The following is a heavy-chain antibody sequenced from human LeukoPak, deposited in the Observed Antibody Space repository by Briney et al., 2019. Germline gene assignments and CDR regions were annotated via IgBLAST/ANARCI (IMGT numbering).Heavy chain of an antibody. J-gene: IGHJ4*02. Sequence: PGGSLRLSCAGSGFTFSNSWMGWVRQAPGKGLEWVANVQHIGGETYYVDSVKGRFTISRDNAKNSLYLQMNSLRAEDTAVYYCAREDASSGYYPDYWGQGTLVTVSS. CDR3: AREDASSGYYPDY. CDR1: GFTFSNSW. D-gene: IGHD3-22*01. CDR2: VQHIGGET. V-gene: IGHV3-7*01.